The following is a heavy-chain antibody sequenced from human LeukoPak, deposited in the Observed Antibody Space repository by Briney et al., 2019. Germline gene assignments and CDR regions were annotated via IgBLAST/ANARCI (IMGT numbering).Heavy chain of an antibody. V-gene: IGHV3-33*01. CDR3: ARGGTGAFDY. Sequence: GGSLGLSCAASGFTFSSYGIHWVRQAPGKGLEWVAVIWYDGSNEYYADSVKGRFTISRDNSKNTLYLQMNGLRAEDTAIYYCARGGTGAFDYWGQGTLVTVSS. D-gene: IGHD2-8*02. J-gene: IGHJ4*02. CDR1: GFTFSSYG. CDR2: IWYDGSNE.